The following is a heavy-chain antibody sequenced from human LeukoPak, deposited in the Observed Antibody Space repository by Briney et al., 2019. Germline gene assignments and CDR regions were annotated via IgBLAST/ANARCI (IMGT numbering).Heavy chain of an antibody. J-gene: IGHJ2*01. CDR3: ARDSSSWYPSWYFHL. D-gene: IGHD6-13*01. CDR1: GGSIRSYY. Sequence: SETLSLTCTVSGGSIRSYYWNWIRQPPGKGLEWIGYIYYSGSTNYNPSLKSRVTISVDTSKNQFSLKLSSVTAADTAVYYCARDSSSWYPSWYFHLWGRGTLVTVSS. V-gene: IGHV4-59*01. CDR2: IYYSGST.